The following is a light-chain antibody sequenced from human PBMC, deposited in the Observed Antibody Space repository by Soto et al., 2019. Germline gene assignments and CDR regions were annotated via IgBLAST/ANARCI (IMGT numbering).Light chain of an antibody. Sequence: DIQMTQSPSSLSASVGDRVTITCRASQGISNYLAWYQQKPGKVPKLLIYAASTLQSGVPSRFSGSGSGPDFTLTISSLQAEDVATYYCQKYNSARYTFGQGTKLEIK. CDR1: QGISNY. V-gene: IGKV1-27*01. CDR2: AAS. CDR3: QKYNSARYT. J-gene: IGKJ2*01.